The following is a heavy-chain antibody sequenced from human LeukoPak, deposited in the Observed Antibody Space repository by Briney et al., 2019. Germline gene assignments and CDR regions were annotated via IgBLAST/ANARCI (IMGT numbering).Heavy chain of an antibody. CDR2: ISYDGSNK. CDR3: ARDREAGGKFDY. V-gene: IGHV3-30*03. Sequence: GGSLRLSCAASGFTFSSYGMHWVRQAPGKGLEWVAVISYDGSNKYYADSVKGRFTISRDNSKNTLYLQMNSLRAEDTAVYYCARDREAGGKFDYWGQGTLVTVSS. D-gene: IGHD3-10*01. CDR1: GFTFSSYG. J-gene: IGHJ4*02.